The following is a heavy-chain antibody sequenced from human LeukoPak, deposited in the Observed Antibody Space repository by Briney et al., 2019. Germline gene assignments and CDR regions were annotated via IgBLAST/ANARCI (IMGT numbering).Heavy chain of an antibody. CDR3: ARGYADYYYMDV. CDR2: ISSSSSYI. J-gene: IGHJ6*03. V-gene: IGHV3-21*01. Sequence: PGGSLRLSCAASGFTFSSYSMNWVRQAPGKGLEWVSSISSSSSYIYYADSVEGRFTISRDNAKNSLYLQMNSLRAEDTAVYYCARGYADYYYMDVWGKGTTVTVSS. CDR1: GFTFSSYS. D-gene: IGHD5-12*01.